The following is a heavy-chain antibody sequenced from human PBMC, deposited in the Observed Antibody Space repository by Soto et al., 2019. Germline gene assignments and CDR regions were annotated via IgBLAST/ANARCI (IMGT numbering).Heavy chain of an antibody. V-gene: IGHV3-30-3*01. CDR3: ARDKSPYSSGWHNRHFDY. D-gene: IGHD6-19*01. CDR2: MSYDGSNK. J-gene: IGHJ4*02. Sequence: QVQLVESGGGVVQPGRSLRLSCAASGFTFSSYAMHWVRQAPGKGLEWVAVMSYDGSNKYYADSVKGRFTISRDNSKNTPYLQMNRLRAEDTAVYYCARDKSPYSSGWHNRHFDYWGQRTLVTVSS. CDR1: GFTFSSYA.